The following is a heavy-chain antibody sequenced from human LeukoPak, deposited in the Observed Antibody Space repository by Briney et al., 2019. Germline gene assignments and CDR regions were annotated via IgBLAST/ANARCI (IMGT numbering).Heavy chain of an antibody. CDR3: ARETDGYPNYFDY. CDR2: IYYSGST. J-gene: IGHJ4*02. Sequence: SETLSLTCTVSGDSISKSSYYWGWIRQPPGKGLEWIGYIYYSGSTNYNPSLKSRVTISVDTSKNQFSLKLSSVTAADTAVYYCARETDGYPNYFDYWGQGTLVTVSS. D-gene: IGHD5-24*01. CDR1: GDSISKSSYY. V-gene: IGHV4-61*05.